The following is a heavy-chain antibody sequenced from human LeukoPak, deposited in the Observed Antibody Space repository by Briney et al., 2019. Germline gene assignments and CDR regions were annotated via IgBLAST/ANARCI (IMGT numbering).Heavy chain of an antibody. CDR2: VNPNSGGT. J-gene: IGHJ4*02. D-gene: IGHD3-10*01. V-gene: IGHV1-2*02. Sequence: ASVKVSCKASGYTFTGYYIHWVRQAPGQGLEWMGWVNPNSGGTNYAQKFQGRVTMTRDTSISTAYMELSRLRSDDTAVYYCARDPSLWFGLDYWGQGTLVTVSS. CDR3: ARDPSLWFGLDY. CDR1: GYTFTGYY.